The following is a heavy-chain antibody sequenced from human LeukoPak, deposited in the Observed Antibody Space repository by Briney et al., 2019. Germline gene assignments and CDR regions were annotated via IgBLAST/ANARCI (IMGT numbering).Heavy chain of an antibody. D-gene: IGHD2-15*01. CDR1: GFTFSDYN. CDR2: ISRGGSTK. V-gene: IGHV3-11*01. J-gene: IGHJ6*03. CDR3: ARVLRYCSGGNCYSGGLGYMDV. Sequence: GGSLRLSCAASGFTFSDYNMRWIRQAPGKGLEWVSSISRGGSTKYYADSVKGRFTISRDNAKNSLFLQMNSLRAEDTAVYYCARVLRYCSGGNCYSGGLGYMDVWGKGTTVTISS.